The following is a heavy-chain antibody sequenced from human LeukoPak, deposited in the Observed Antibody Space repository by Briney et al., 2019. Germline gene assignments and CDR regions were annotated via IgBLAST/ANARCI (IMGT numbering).Heavy chain of an antibody. D-gene: IGHD6-13*01. CDR2: ISGSGGST. CDR1: GFTFSSYA. V-gene: IGHV3-23*01. CDR3: AKTVEYSSSWYGY. Sequence: PGGYLRLSCAASGFTFSSYAMSWVRQAPGKGLEWISAISGSGGSTYYADSVKGRFTISRDNSKNTLYLQMNSLRAEDTAVYYCAKTVEYSSSWYGYWGQGTLVTVSS. J-gene: IGHJ4*02.